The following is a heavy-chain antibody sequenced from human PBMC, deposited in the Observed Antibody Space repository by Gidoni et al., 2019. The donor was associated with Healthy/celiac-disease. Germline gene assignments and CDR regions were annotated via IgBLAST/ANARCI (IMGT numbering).Heavy chain of an antibody. CDR1: GFTFDDYA. CDR2: SSGNSGRI. J-gene: IGHJ3*02. CDR3: AKAYSYGYAYGADAFDI. Sequence: ELQLVESGGGLVQPGRSLRLSCAASGFTFDDYAMHWVRQAPGKGLEWGSGSSGNSGRIGYADSVKGRFTIARENAKKSLYLQMNSLRAEDTALYYCAKAYSYGYAYGADAFDIWGQGTMVTVSS. V-gene: IGHV3-9*01. D-gene: IGHD5-18*01.